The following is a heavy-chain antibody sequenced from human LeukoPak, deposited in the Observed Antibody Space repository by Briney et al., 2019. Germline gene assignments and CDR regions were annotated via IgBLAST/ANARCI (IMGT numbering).Heavy chain of an antibody. D-gene: IGHD4-23*01. V-gene: IGHV3-30-3*01. J-gene: IGHJ3*02. CDR2: ISYDGSNK. CDR3: ARDRGGNSHDAFDI. CDR1: GFTFSSYA. Sequence: PGRSLRLSCAASGFTFSSYAMHWVRQAPGKGLEWVAVISYDGSNKYYADSVKGRFTISRDNSKNTLYLQMNSLRAEDTAVYYCARDRGGNSHDAFDIWGQGTMVTVSS.